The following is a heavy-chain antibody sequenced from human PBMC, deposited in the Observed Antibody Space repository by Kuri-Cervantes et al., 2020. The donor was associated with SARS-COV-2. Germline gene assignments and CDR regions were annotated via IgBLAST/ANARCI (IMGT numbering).Heavy chain of an antibody. Sequence: SETLSLTCTVSGGSISSGSYYWSWIRQPAGKGLEWIGYIYTSGSTNYNPSLKSRVTISVDTSENQFSLKLSSVTAADTAVYYCARDPNANHNNWFDPWGQGTLVTVSS. CDR2: IYTSGST. J-gene: IGHJ5*02. CDR1: GGSISSGSYY. D-gene: IGHD4/OR15-4a*01. V-gene: IGHV4-61*10. CDR3: ARDPNANHNNWFDP.